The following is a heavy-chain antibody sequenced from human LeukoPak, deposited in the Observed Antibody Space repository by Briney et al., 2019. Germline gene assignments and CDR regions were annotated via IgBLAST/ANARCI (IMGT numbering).Heavy chain of an antibody. CDR3: AKDDDYMTS. CDR1: GFTFSSYA. V-gene: IGHV3-30-3*01. J-gene: IGHJ2*01. CDR2: ISYDGSNK. D-gene: IGHD4-11*01. Sequence: GGSLRLSCAASGFTFSSYAMHWVRQAPGKGLEWVAVISYDGSNKYYADSVKGRFTISRDNSKNTLYLQMNSLRAEDTAVYYCAKDDDYMTSWGRGTLVTVSS.